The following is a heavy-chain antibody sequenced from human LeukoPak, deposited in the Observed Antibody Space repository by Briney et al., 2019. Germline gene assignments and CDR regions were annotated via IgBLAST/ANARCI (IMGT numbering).Heavy chain of an antibody. CDR2: IRYDGSNK. Sequence: PGGSLRLSCAASGFTFSSCGMHWVRQAPGKGLEWVAFIRYDGSNKYYADSVKGRFTISRDNSKNTLYLQMNSLRAEDTAVYYCAKGKGNCGGDCRAKDYYYYMDVWGKGTTVTVSS. CDR1: GFTFSSCG. V-gene: IGHV3-30*02. J-gene: IGHJ6*03. CDR3: AKGKGNCGGDCRAKDYYYYMDV. D-gene: IGHD2-21*01.